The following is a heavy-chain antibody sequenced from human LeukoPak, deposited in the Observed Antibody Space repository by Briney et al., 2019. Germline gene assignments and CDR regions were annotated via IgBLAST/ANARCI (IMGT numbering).Heavy chain of an antibody. D-gene: IGHD5-18*01. V-gene: IGHV4-39*07. Sequence: SETLSLTCTVSGGSISSSSYYWGWIRQPPGKGLEWIGSIYYSGSTYYNPSLKSRVTISVDTSKNQFSLKLSSVTAADTAVYYCAKGAGGFSYYNWSDPWGQGTLVTVSS. J-gene: IGHJ5*02. CDR2: IYYSGST. CDR3: AKGAGGFSYYNWSDP. CDR1: GGSISSSSYY.